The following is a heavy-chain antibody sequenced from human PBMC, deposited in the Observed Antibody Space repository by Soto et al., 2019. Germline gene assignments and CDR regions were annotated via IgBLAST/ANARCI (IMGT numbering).Heavy chain of an antibody. Sequence: GASVKVSCKASGYTFTSYGISWVRQAPGQGLEWMGWISAYNGNTNYAQKLQGRVTMTTDTSTSTAYMELRSLRSDDTAVYYCARDLTVVVVAAMAKDAFDIWGQGTMVTVSS. V-gene: IGHV1-18*01. D-gene: IGHD2-15*01. CDR3: ARDLTVVVVAAMAKDAFDI. CDR1: GYTFTSYG. J-gene: IGHJ3*02. CDR2: ISAYNGNT.